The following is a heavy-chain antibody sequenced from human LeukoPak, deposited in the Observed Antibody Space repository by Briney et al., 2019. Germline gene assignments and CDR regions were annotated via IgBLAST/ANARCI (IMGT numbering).Heavy chain of an antibody. CDR3: ARGMSLLWFGDPFDY. D-gene: IGHD3-10*01. V-gene: IGHV3-48*01. CDR2: ISSSSSVI. J-gene: IGHJ4*02. CDR1: GFTFSTYS. Sequence: GGSLRLSCAASGFTFSTYSTSWVRQAPGKGLEWISYISSSSSVIYYADSVKGRFTISRDNARNSLYLQMNSLRGEDTAVYYCARGMSLLWFGDPFDYWGQGALVTVSS.